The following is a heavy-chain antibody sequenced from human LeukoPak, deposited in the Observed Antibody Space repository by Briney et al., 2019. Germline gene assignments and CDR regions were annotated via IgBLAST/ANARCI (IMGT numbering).Heavy chain of an antibody. Sequence: ASVKASCKASGYTFTGYYMHWVRQAPGQGLEWMGWINPNSGGTNYAQKFQGRVTMTRDTSISTAYMELSRLRSDDTAVYYCARDHKRISLLWFGELVSYYYMDVWGKGTTVTISS. CDR3: ARDHKRISLLWFGELVSYYYMDV. V-gene: IGHV1-2*02. CDR1: GYTFTGYY. J-gene: IGHJ6*03. D-gene: IGHD3-10*01. CDR2: INPNSGGT.